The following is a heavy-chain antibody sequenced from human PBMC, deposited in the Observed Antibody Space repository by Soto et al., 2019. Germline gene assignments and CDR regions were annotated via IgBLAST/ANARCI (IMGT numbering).Heavy chain of an antibody. CDR1: GFTFSSYS. J-gene: IGHJ6*03. CDR3: AREAVGYCSSTSCPPSAYYYYYMDV. Sequence: GGSLRLSCAASGFTFSSYSMNWVRQAPGKGLEWVSSISSSSSYIYYADSVKGRFTISRDNAKNSLYLQMNSLRAEDTAVYYCAREAVGYCSSTSCPPSAYYYYYMDVWGKGTTVTVSS. V-gene: IGHV3-21*01. D-gene: IGHD2-2*01. CDR2: ISSSSSYI.